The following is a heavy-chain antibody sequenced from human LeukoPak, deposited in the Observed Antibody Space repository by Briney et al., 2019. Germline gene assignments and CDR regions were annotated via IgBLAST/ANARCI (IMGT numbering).Heavy chain of an antibody. CDR3: ARHAGSYYLDY. CDR2: IYPGDSDT. Sequence: GESLKISCKISGYRLTNNWIGWVRQVPGKGLEWMGLIYPGDSDTRYSPSFQGQVTISADKSISTAYLQWSSLKASDTAMYYCARHAGSYYLDYWGQGTLVTVSS. D-gene: IGHD1-26*01. V-gene: IGHV5-51*01. J-gene: IGHJ4*02. CDR1: GYRLTNNW.